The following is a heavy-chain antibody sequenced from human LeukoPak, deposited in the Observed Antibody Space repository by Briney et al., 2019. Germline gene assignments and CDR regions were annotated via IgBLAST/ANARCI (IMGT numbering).Heavy chain of an antibody. Sequence: PGGSLRLSCAAPGFTVSSNYMSWVRQAPGKGLEWVSVIYSGGSTSYADSVKGRFTISRDNSKNTLYLQMNSLRAEDTAVYYCARGAAAGYDYWGQGTLVTVSS. D-gene: IGHD6-13*01. V-gene: IGHV3-53*01. CDR2: IYSGGST. J-gene: IGHJ4*02. CDR3: ARGAAAGYDY. CDR1: GFTVSSNY.